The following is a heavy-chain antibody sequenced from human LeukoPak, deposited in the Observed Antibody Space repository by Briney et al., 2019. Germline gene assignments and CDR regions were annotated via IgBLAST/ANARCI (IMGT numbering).Heavy chain of an antibody. CDR1: GYTFTGYY. J-gene: IGHJ5*02. CDR2: INPNSGGT. Sequence: ASVKVSCKASGYTFTGYYMHWVRQAPGQGLEWMGWINPNSGGTNYAQKLQGRVTMTRDTSISTAYMELSRLRSDDTAVYYCARGPIVGATPYNWFDPWGQGTLVTVSS. V-gene: IGHV1-2*02. D-gene: IGHD1-26*01. CDR3: ARGPIVGATPYNWFDP.